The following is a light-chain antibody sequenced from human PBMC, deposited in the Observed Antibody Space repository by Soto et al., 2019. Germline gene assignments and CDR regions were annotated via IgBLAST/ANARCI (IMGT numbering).Light chain of an antibody. CDR1: QSVTSWY. CDR2: GAS. J-gene: IGKJ2*01. CDR3: QQFGGSPPAFT. V-gene: IGKV3-20*01. Sequence: ESMLTQSPGTLSLSPGERATLSCKTSQSVTSWYLTWYQQKPGQAPRLLIYGASIRATGIPDRFRGSGSGTDFTLTISRLEPEDSEVYYCQQFGGSPPAFTFGQGTKLEI.